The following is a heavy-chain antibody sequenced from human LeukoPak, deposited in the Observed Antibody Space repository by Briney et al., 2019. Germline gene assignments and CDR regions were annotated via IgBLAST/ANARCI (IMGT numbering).Heavy chain of an antibody. J-gene: IGHJ4*02. D-gene: IGHD3-10*01. V-gene: IGHV4-34*01. CDR3: ARVSGNYGSGSYLDY. CDR2: INHSGST. CDR1: GGSFSGYY. Sequence: SETLSLTCAVYGGSFSGYYWSWIRQPPGKGLEWIGEINHSGSTNYNPSLKGRVTISVDTSKNQFSPKLSSVTAADTAVYYCARVSGNYGSGSYLDYWGQGTLVTVSS.